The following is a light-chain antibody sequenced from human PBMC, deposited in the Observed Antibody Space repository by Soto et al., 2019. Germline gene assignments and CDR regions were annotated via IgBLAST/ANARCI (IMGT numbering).Light chain of an antibody. J-gene: IGLJ1*01. V-gene: IGLV1-40*01. CDR1: SSNIGAGYD. CDR3: QSYDSSLSGYV. Sequence: QSVLTQPPSVSLAPGQRVTISCTGSSSNIGAGYDVHWYQQLPGTAPKLLIYGNINRPSGVPDRFSGSKSGTSASLAITGLQAEDEADYFCQSYDSSLSGYVFGTGTKVTVL. CDR2: GNI.